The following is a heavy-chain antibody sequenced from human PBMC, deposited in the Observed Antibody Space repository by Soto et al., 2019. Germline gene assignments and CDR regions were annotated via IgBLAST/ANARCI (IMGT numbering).Heavy chain of an antibody. J-gene: IGHJ4*02. CDR3: ARDAIRGSAAMKTY. CDR2: IYTSGST. CDR1: GASISSYF. V-gene: IGHV4-4*07. Sequence: PSETLSLTCTVSGASISSYFWSWIRQPAGKGLEWIGRIYTSGSTDYNPSLESRVTMSVDTSKNQFSLILSSVSAADTAVYYCARDAIRGSAAMKTYWGLGTLVTVSS.